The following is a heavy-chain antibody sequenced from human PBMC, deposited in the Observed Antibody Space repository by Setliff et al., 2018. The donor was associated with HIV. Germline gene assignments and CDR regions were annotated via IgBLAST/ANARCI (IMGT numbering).Heavy chain of an antibody. CDR3: ARWGASGGRPDWHAFDM. CDR1: GGSFSGYY. Sequence: SETLSLTCAVYGGSFSGYYWSWIRQSPGKGLEWIGYIGYNGDTSYNPSLNSRVTLSVDRSKNQFSLKLSSVSAADTAVYFCARWGASGGRPDWHAFDMWGQGTMVTVSS. CDR2: IGYNGDT. J-gene: IGHJ3*02. V-gene: IGHV4-59*01. D-gene: IGHD2-15*01.